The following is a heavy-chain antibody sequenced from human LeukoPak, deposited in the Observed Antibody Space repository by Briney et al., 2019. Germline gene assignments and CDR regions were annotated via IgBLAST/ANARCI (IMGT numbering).Heavy chain of an antibody. D-gene: IGHD4-17*01. CDR3: ARDYGDYYYYYYMDV. V-gene: IGHV3-30*03. CDR1: GFTFSDHY. Sequence: QTGGSLRLSCAASGFTFSDHYMDWVRQAPGKGLEWVALIPYDGSNKYYADSVKGRFTVSRDNSKNTLYLQMNSLRAEDTAVYYCARDYGDYYYYYYMDVWGKGTTVTVSS. J-gene: IGHJ6*03. CDR2: IPYDGSNK.